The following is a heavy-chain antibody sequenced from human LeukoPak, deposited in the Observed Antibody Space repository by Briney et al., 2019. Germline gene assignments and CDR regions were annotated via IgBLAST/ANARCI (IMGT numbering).Heavy chain of an antibody. D-gene: IGHD2-15*01. CDR2: IIPILGIA. CDR1: GGTFSSYT. V-gene: IGHV1-69*04. J-gene: IGHJ1*01. CDR3: ARDLDVVVVAAMGPFNFQH. Sequence: SVKVSCKASGGTFSSYTISWVRQAPGQGLEWMGRIIPILGIANYAQKFQGRVTITADKSTSTAYMELSSLRSEDTAVYYCARDLDVVVVAAMGPFNFQHWGQGTLVTVSS.